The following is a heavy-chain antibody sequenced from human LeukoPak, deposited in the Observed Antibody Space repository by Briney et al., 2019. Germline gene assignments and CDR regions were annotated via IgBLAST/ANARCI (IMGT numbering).Heavy chain of an antibody. J-gene: IGHJ4*02. V-gene: IGHV3-33*01. Sequence: GGSLRLSCAASGFTFTRCGFHWVRQAPGKGLEWVSVIWHDGSKEYYADSVKGRFTISRDNSKNMLYLQMNSLRVEDTAVYYCARDGCSTSSCYDFWGQGTPVTVSS. CDR1: GFTFTRCG. D-gene: IGHD2-2*01. CDR2: IWHDGSKE. CDR3: ARDGCSTSSCYDF.